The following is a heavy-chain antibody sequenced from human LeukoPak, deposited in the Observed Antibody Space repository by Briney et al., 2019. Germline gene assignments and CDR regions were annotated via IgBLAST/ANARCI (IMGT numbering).Heavy chain of an antibody. CDR1: GFTFSYYE. J-gene: IGHJ3*02. CDR3: ARDDYGGTFDAFDI. CDR2: IGSGGGSI. Sequence: PGGSLRLSCTASGFTFSYYEMNWVRQAPGKGLEWVSYIGSGGGSIYYADSVRGRFTSSRDNAKKSLYLQMNSLRVEDTAVYHCARDDYGGTFDAFDIWGQGAMVTVSS. D-gene: IGHD4-17*01. V-gene: IGHV3-48*03.